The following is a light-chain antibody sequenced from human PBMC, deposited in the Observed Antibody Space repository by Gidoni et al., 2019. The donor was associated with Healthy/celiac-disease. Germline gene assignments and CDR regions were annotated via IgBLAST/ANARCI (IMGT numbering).Light chain of an antibody. V-gene: IGKV3-15*01. CDR1: QSVTNK. CDR2: GAS. CDR3: QQYNNWWT. Sequence: EIVMTQSPATLSVSPGERVTLSCRASQSVTNKLAWYQQKPGQAPRLLIYGASTRATGIPARFSGSGSGTEFTLTISSLQSEDFAVYYCQQYNNWWTFGQGTKVEIK. J-gene: IGKJ1*01.